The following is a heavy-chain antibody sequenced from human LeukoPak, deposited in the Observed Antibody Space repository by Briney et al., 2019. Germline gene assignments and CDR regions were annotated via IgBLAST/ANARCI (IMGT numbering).Heavy chain of an antibody. J-gene: IGHJ4*02. Sequence: SQTLSLTCTVSGDSVSSDNYYWSWIRQPPGKGLEWIGYIYYNGSTNYNPSLKSRVTISVDTSKNQFSLKLSSVTAADTAVYYCARLGYCSGGSCYSLYYFDYWGQGTLVTVSS. D-gene: IGHD2-15*01. CDR1: GDSVSSDNYY. CDR3: ARLGYCSGGSCYSLYYFDY. V-gene: IGHV4-61*01. CDR2: IYYNGST.